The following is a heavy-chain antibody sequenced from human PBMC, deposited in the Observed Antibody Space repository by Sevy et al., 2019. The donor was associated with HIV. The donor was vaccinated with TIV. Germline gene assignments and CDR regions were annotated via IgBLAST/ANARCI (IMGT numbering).Heavy chain of an antibody. CDR2: ISGSSTYI. J-gene: IGHJ5*02. D-gene: IGHD6-13*01. Sequence: GGSLRLSCAVSGFTFSSYSMNWVRQVPGKGLEWVSPISGSSTYIYHTDSVKGRFTISRDNAKNSLYLQMNSLRAEDTAVYYCARDEGKMQQREGRFAPWGQGTLVTVSS. CDR1: GFTFSSYS. CDR3: ARDEGKMQQREGRFAP. V-gene: IGHV3-21*01.